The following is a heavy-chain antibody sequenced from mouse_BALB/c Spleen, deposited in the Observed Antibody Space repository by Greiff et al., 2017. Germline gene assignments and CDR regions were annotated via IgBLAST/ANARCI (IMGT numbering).Heavy chain of an antibody. J-gene: IGHJ4*01. CDR3: ARVQLGPYYYAMDY. CDR1: GFTFSSYG. D-gene: IGHD4-1*02. CDR2: INSNGGST. Sequence: EVQLVESGGGLVQPGGSLKLSCAASGFTFSSYGMSWVRQTPDKRLELVATINSNGGSTYYPDSVKGRFTISRDNAKNTLYLQMSSLKSEDTAMYYCARVQLGPYYYAMDYWGQGTSVTVSS. V-gene: IGHV5-6-3*01.